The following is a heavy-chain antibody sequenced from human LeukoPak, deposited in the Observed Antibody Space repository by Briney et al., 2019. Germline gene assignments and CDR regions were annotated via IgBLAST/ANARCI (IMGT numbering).Heavy chain of an antibody. CDR2: INPDGTST. D-gene: IGHD1-14*01. CDR1: GFTSSDYW. CDR3: ARDMWGTCDY. Sequence: PGGSLRPSCAAPGFTSSDYWMHWVRQAPGKGPAWVSRINPDGTSTSYADSVKGRFTISRDNAKNTLYLQISSVRAEDTAVYYCARDMWGTCDYWGQGTLVTVSS. J-gene: IGHJ4*02. V-gene: IGHV3-74*01.